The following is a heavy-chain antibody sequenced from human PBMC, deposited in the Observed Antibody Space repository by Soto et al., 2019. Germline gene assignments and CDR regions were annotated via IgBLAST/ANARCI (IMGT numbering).Heavy chain of an antibody. CDR2: INAGNGNT. CDR3: ARTVVVPAAPLAVAGTTLDY. D-gene: IGHD2-2*01. Sequence: ASVKVSCKASGYTFTSYAMHWVRQAPGQRLEWMGWINAGNGNTKYSQKFQGRVTITRDTSASTAYMELSSLRSEDTAVYYCARTVVVPAAPLAVAGTTLDYWGQGTLVTVSS. V-gene: IGHV1-3*01. J-gene: IGHJ4*02. CDR1: GYTFTSYA.